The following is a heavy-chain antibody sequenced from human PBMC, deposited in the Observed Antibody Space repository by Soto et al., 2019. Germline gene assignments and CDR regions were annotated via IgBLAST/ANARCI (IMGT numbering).Heavy chain of an antibody. CDR3: ARAPPDYDNSGTYEDRPFY. V-gene: IGHV3-33*01. CDR1: GFTFSSYG. CDR2: IWYDGSNK. J-gene: IGHJ4*02. Sequence: QVQLVESGGGVVQPGRSLRLSCAASGFTFSSYGMHWVRQAPGKGLEWVAVIWYDGSNKYYADSVKGRFTISRDNSKNTLYLHMNSLRAEDTAVYYCARAPPDYDNSGTYEDRPFYWGQGTLVTVSS. D-gene: IGHD3-10*01.